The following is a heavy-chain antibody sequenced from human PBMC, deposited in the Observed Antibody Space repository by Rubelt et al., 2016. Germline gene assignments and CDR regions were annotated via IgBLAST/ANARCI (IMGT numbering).Heavy chain of an antibody. CDR2: SIPIFGTA. V-gene: IGHV1-69*06. D-gene: IGHD3-22*01. CDR3: AGDLVGVVITTHDAFDL. Sequence: QVQLVQSGAEVKKPGSSVKVSCKASGGTFSSYAISWVRQAPGQGLEWMGGSIPIFGTANYAQKFQGRATITADKSTSTAYMELSSLRSEDTAVYYCAGDLVGVVITTHDAFDLWGQGTMVTVSS. CDR1: GGTFSSYA. J-gene: IGHJ3*01.